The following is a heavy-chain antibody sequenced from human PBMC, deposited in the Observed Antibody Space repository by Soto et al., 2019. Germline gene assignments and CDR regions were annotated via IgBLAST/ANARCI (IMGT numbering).Heavy chain of an antibody. CDR2: IIPIFGTA. CDR1: GGTFSSYA. CDR3: ASTTYYYASSGYLNWFDP. J-gene: IGHJ5*02. V-gene: IGHV1-69*06. D-gene: IGHD3-22*01. Sequence: SVKVSCKASGGTFSSYAISWVRQAPGQGLEWMGGIIPIFGTANYAQKFQGRVTITADKSTSTAYMELSSLRSEDTAVYYCASTTYYYASSGYLNWFDPLGQGTLVTVSS.